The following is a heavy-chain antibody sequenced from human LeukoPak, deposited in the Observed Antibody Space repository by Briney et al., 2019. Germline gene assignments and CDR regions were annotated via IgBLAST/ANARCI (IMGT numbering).Heavy chain of an antibody. V-gene: IGHV3-33*01. J-gene: IGHJ3*02. CDR2: IWYDGSNK. D-gene: IGHD3-10*01. CDR3: ARGLEATMVRGVIHAFDI. CDR1: GYTFTSYY. Sequence: SCKASGYTFTSYYMHWVRQAPGKGLEWVAVIWYDGSNKYYADSVKGRFTISRDNSKNTLYLQMNSLRAEDTAVYYCARGLEATMVRGVIHAFDIWGQGTMVTVSS.